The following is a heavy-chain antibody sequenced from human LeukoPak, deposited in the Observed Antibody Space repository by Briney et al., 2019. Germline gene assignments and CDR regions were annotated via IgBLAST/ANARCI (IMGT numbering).Heavy chain of an antibody. V-gene: IGHV3-23*01. Sequence: PGGSLRLFCAASGFTFNNYGVNWVRQAPGKGLEWVSGISGNGDTRYHADSVKGRFTISRDNSKNTLFMQMNSLTAEDTAMYYCAKDLEYYNSFACDIWGQGTMVTISS. CDR1: GFTFNNYG. D-gene: IGHD3-3*01. CDR3: AKDLEYYNSFACDI. J-gene: IGHJ3*02. CDR2: ISGNGDTR.